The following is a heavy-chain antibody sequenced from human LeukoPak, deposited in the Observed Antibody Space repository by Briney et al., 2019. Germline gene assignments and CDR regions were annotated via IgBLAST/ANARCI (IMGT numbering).Heavy chain of an antibody. CDR1: GFTFSSYG. Sequence: PAGYLRRSRAASGFTFSSYGMIWVRQAPGNGLKWVSGISGSGGSIFSADSVKGRFTISRDNSKSPLYLQMSSLRAEDTAVYYCATPRALGVVASDAFDIWGQGTMVTVSS. J-gene: IGHJ3*02. CDR2: ISGSGGSI. D-gene: IGHD3-3*01. CDR3: ATPRALGVVASDAFDI. V-gene: IGHV3-23*01.